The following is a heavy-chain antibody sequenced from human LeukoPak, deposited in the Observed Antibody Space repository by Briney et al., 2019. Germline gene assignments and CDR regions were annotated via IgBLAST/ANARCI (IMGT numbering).Heavy chain of an antibody. D-gene: IGHD2-2*01. CDR3: ARDLGYCSSTSCPLLYYYYYYMDI. CDR1: DGSINGYY. J-gene: IGHJ6*03. V-gene: IGHV4-4*08. CDR2: MYSGGTT. Sequence: PSETLSLTCTVSDGSINGYYWSWIRQSPGKGLDWIGYMYSGGTTKYSPSLKSRVTISVDTSKNQFSLKLSSVTAADTAVYYCARDLGYCSSTSCPLLYYYYYYMDIWGKGTTVTVSS.